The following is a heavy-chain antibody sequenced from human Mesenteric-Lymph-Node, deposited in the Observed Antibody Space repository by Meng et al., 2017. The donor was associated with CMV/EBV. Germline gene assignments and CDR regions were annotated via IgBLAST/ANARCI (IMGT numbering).Heavy chain of an antibody. J-gene: IGHJ4*02. CDR2: MHYSGNT. D-gene: IGHD1-26*01. V-gene: IGHV4-59*12. CDR3: ARVGGGYVPYFDY. Sequence: SETLSLTCTVSGGSISSYYWSWIRQPPGKGLEWIGSMHYSGNTYYNPSLKSRVTISLDTSKKHFSLKLSSVTAADTAVYYCARVGGGYVPYFDYWGQGTLVTVSS. CDR1: GGSISSYY.